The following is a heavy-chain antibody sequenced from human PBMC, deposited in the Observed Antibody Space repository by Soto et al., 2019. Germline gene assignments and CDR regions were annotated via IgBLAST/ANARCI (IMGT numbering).Heavy chain of an antibody. V-gene: IGHV4-59*01. CDR3: ARQYGVRIDY. Sequence: QVQLQESGPGLVKPSETLSLTCTVSGDSISNYYWICIQQPPGKGLEWIGYIHYSGSTNYNPSFKSRVTISVDTSKNQFSLKLSSVTAADTAIYYCARQYGVRIDYWGQGTLVTVSS. D-gene: IGHD2-8*01. CDR1: GDSISNYY. CDR2: IHYSGST. J-gene: IGHJ4*02.